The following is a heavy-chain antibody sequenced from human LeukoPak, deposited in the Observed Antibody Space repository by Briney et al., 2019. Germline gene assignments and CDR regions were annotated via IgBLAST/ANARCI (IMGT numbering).Heavy chain of an antibody. CDR3: ARILTGYGSSYYYYGMDV. J-gene: IGHJ6*02. V-gene: IGHV4-59*08. CDR2: IYYSGST. Sequence: SETLSLTCTVSGGSISSHYWNWIRQPPGKGLEWIGYIYYSGSTNYNPSLKSRVTISVDTSKNQFSLKLSSVTAADTAVYYCARILTGYGSSYYYYGMDVWGQGTTVTVSS. D-gene: IGHD3-9*01. CDR1: GGSISSHY.